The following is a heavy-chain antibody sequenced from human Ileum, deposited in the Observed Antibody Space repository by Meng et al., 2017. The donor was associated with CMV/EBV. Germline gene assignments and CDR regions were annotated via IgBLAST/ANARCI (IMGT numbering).Heavy chain of an antibody. CDR2: INHSESN. CDR3: ARRVGSGKYYFDF. Sequence: GAGDGGSFTGDYCSWIRRSPEKGLEWIGEINHSESNNYNPSLKSRVTISVDSFKNQCSLRLNSVTAADTAVFHCARRVGSGKYYFDFWSQGSLVTVSS. CDR1: GGSFTGDY. D-gene: IGHD3-10*01. J-gene: IGHJ4*02. V-gene: IGHV4-34*01.